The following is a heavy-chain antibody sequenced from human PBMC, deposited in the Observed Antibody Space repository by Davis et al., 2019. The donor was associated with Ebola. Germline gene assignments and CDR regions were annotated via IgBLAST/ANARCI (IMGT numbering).Heavy chain of an antibody. Sequence: GESLKISCAASGFTFSSYSMNWVRQAPGKGLVWVSRINSDGRITNYADSVSGRFTISRDNAKNTLYLQMNSLRAEDTAVYYCAKEGSRAFDVWGQGTMVTVSS. CDR1: GFTFSSYS. CDR2: INSDGRIT. J-gene: IGHJ3*01. V-gene: IGHV3-74*01. CDR3: AKEGSRAFDV.